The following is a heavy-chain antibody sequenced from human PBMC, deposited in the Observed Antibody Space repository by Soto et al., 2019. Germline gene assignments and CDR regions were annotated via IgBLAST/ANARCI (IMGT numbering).Heavy chain of an antibody. J-gene: IGHJ4*02. CDR3: SRVGGYYGDYPNFDY. Sequence: SETLSLTCIVSGSSISPYYWTWIRQPPGKGLEWIGNVYYSGSTNYNPSLKSRVTMSVDRSRNQFSLRLTSVTAADTAVYFCSRVGGYYGDYPNFDYWGQGSRVTVSS. CDR2: VYYSGST. CDR1: GSSISPYY. V-gene: IGHV4-59*01. D-gene: IGHD4-17*01.